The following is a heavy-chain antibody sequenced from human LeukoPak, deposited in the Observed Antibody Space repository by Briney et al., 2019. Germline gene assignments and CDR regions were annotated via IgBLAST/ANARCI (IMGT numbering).Heavy chain of an antibody. J-gene: IGHJ4*02. CDR3: AKDHSSGWPDCFDY. CDR1: GFAFSSYA. Sequence: GWSLRLSCAASGFAFSSYAMNWVRQAPGKGLQWVSAISGSGGSTYYADSVKGRFTISRDNSKNTLYLQMNSLRAEDTAVYYCAKDHSSGWPDCFDYWGQGALVTVSS. D-gene: IGHD6-19*01. V-gene: IGHV3-23*01. CDR2: ISGSGGST.